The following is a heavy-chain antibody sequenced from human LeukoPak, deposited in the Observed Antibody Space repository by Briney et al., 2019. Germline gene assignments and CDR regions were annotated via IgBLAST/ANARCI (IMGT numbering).Heavy chain of an antibody. CDR2: ISASGAST. D-gene: IGHD6-6*01. CDR1: GFTFSSYA. J-gene: IGHJ4*02. CDR3: AKGVSTRPLYYFDY. V-gene: IGHV3-23*01. Sequence: GGSLRLSCAASGFTFSSYAMNWVRQAPGRGLEWVSVISASGASTYNADSVKGRFTISRDNSKNTLYLQMNSLRVEDTALYFCAKGVSTRPLYYFDYWGQGTLVTVSS.